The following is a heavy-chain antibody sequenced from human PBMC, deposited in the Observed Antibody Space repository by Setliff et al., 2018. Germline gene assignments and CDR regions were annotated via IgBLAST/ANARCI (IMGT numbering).Heavy chain of an antibody. CDR3: ARDGGEN. CDR1: GGSISSSSYY. Sequence: PSETLSLTCTVSGGSISSSSYYWGWIRQPPGKGLEWIGSIYYSGSTYYNPSLKSRVTISVDTSKNQFSLKLSSVTAADTAVYYCARDGGENWGQGTLVTVSS. D-gene: IGHD3-16*01. CDR2: IYYSGST. V-gene: IGHV4-39*07. J-gene: IGHJ4*02.